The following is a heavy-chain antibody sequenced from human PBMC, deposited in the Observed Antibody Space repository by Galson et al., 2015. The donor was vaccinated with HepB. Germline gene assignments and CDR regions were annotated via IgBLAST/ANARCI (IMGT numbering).Heavy chain of an antibody. V-gene: IGHV3-23*01. J-gene: IGHJ6*02. CDR3: AKDLGVRGEYYYYGMDV. D-gene: IGHD3-10*01. CDR2: IGSDGSGT. Sequence: SLRLSCAASGFTFSSYAMSWVRQAPGKGLEWVSAIGSDGSGTFYADSVKGRSTISRDNSGNTLYLQMNRLRAEDTAIYYCAKDLGVRGEYYYYGMDVWGQGTTVTVSS. CDR1: GFTFSSYA.